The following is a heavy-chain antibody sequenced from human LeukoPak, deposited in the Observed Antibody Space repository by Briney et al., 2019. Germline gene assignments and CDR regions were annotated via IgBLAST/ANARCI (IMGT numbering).Heavy chain of an antibody. CDR1: GYTFSNYY. J-gene: IGHJ4*02. Sequence: ASVKVSCKASGYTFSNYYMHWVRQAPGQGLEWMGIINPSGVSTNYAQKFRGRVTMTRDTSTSTVYMELSSLRSEDTAIYYCAREYYGSGIYYFDYWGQGTLVTVSS. CDR3: AREYYGSGIYYFDY. D-gene: IGHD3-10*01. CDR2: INPSGVST. V-gene: IGHV1-46*01.